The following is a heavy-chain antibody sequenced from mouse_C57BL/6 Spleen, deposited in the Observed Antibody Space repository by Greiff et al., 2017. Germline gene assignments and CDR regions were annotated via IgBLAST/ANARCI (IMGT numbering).Heavy chain of an antibody. CDR2: IDPSDSYT. J-gene: IGHJ4*01. CDR1: GYTFTSYW. CDR3: ARDGSSSWDY. D-gene: IGHD1-1*01. Sequence: QVQLQQPGAELVMPGASVKLSCKASGYTFTSYWMHWVKQRPGQGLEWIGEIDPSDSYTNYNQKFKGKSTLTVDKSSSTAYMQLSSLTSEDSAVYYCARDGSSSWDYWGQGTSVTVSS. V-gene: IGHV1-69*01.